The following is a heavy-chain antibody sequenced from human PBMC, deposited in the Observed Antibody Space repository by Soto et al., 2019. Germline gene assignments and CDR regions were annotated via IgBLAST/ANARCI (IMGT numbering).Heavy chain of an antibody. Sequence: EVQLVESGGGLVQPGGSLRLSCAASGFTVSSNYMSWVRQAPGKGLEWVSVIYSGGSTYYADSVKGRFTISRDNSKNTLYLQMNSLRAEDTAVYYCARSVVYEVGWFDPWGQGTLVTVSS. CDR1: GFTVSSNY. V-gene: IGHV3-66*01. CDR2: IYSGGST. D-gene: IGHD2-2*01. J-gene: IGHJ5*02. CDR3: ARSVVYEVGWFDP.